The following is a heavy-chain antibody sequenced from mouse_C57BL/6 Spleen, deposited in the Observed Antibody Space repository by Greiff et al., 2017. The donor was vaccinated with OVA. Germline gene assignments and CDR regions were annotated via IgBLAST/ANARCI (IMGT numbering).Heavy chain of an antibody. Sequence: QVQLQQSGPELVKPGASVKISCKASGYAFSSSWMNWVKQRPGKGLEWIGRIYPGDGDTNYNGKFKGKATLTADKASSTAYMQLSSLTSEDSAVYFCARGDYDGFAYWGQGTLVTVSA. D-gene: IGHD2-4*01. J-gene: IGHJ3*01. CDR3: ARGDYDGFAY. CDR1: GYAFSSSW. CDR2: IYPGDGDT. V-gene: IGHV1-82*01.